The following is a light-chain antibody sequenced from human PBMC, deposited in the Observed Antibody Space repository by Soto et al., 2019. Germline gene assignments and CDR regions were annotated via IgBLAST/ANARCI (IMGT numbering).Light chain of an antibody. Sequence: QSLLTNPPSSSGSPGQSVTISCTGTSSDVGAYDYVSWYQQHPGKAPKLMIYEINKRPSGVPDRFSGSKSGNTASLTVSGLQAEDEADYYCSSFAGSNNFPYVFGTGTKVTVL. CDR1: SSDVGAYDY. V-gene: IGLV2-8*01. CDR3: SSFAGSNNFPYV. CDR2: EIN. J-gene: IGLJ1*01.